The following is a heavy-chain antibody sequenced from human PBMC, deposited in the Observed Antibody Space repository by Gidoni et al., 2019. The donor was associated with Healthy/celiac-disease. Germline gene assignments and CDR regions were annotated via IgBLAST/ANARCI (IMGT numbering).Heavy chain of an antibody. CDR2: ISYDGSNK. CDR1: GFSFCSYG. Sequence: QVQLVESGGGVVQPGWSLRLSCAASGFSFCSYGTHWVRQAPGTGLEWVAVISYDGSNKYYADAVKGRFTISRDNSKNTLYLQMNSLRAEDTAVYYCAKDRGTTTVTTDLDYWGQGTLVTVSS. V-gene: IGHV3-30*18. J-gene: IGHJ4*02. D-gene: IGHD4-17*01. CDR3: AKDRGTTTVTTDLDY.